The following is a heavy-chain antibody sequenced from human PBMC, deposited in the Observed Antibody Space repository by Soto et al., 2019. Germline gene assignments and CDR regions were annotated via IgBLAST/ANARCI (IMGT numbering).Heavy chain of an antibody. V-gene: IGHV1-8*01. Sequence: QVQLVQSGAEVKKPGASVKASCKASGYTFTSSDISWVRQATGQGLEWMGWMNPNSGNTDYVQKFQGRVTMTRNTSTSTAYMELNSLKSEDTAVYCCARERESSYYHGIDVWGQGTAVSVTS. CDR3: ARERESSYYHGIDV. D-gene: IGHD2-2*01. J-gene: IGHJ6*02. CDR1: GYTFTSSD. CDR2: MNPNSGNT.